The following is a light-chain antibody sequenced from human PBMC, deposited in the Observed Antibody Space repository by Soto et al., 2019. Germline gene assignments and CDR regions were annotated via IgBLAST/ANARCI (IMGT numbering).Light chain of an antibody. J-gene: IGKJ1*01. CDR2: AAS. CDR3: QQRDIWPWT. CDR1: QTIARY. V-gene: IGKV1-39*01. Sequence: DIQMTQSPSPLSASVGDRIIITCRASQTIARYINWFQQKSGQPPKLLVYAASTLRHGVPSRFSASGSGSDFTLTINSLQPEDLATYYCQQRDIWPWTFGQGTKVDIK.